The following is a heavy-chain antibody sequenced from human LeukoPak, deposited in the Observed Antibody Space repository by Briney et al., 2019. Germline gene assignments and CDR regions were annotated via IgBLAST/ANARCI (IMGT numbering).Heavy chain of an antibody. D-gene: IGHD6-19*01. Sequence: ASVKVSCKASGYTFTSYGISWVRQAPGQGLEWMGWISAYNGNTNYAQKLQGRVTMTTDTSTSTAYMELRSLRSDDTAVYYCARDRDSSGWLHGMDVWGQGTTVTVSS. CDR2: ISAYNGNT. CDR3: ARDRDSSGWLHGMDV. V-gene: IGHV1-18*01. J-gene: IGHJ6*02. CDR1: GYTFTSYG.